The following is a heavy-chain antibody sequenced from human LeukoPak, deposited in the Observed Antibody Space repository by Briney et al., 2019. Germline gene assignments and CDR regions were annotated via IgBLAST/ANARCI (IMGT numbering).Heavy chain of an antibody. Sequence: TLXLTCTXSGGSVSSGSYYWSWIRQPPGKGLEWIGYIYYSGSTNYNPSLKSRVTISVDTSKNQFSLKLSSVTAADTAVYYCARGPYDSSGYYYVWGQGTLVTVSS. CDR3: ARGPYDSSGYYYV. V-gene: IGHV4-61*01. CDR2: IYYSGST. CDR1: GGSVSSGSYY. J-gene: IGHJ4*02. D-gene: IGHD3-22*01.